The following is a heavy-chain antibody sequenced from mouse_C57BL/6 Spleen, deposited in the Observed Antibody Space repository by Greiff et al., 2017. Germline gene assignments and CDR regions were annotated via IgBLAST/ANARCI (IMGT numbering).Heavy chain of an antibody. J-gene: IGHJ2*01. CDR1: GYTFTSYW. CDR3: TRSHSTGYIDY. Sequence: QVQLKQPVAELVRPGSSVKLSCKASGYTFTSYWMHWVKQRPIQGLEWIGNIDPSDSDTHYNQKFKAKATLTVDKSSSTAYMQLSRLTSADSAVYDGTRSHSTGYIDYWSQGTTLKVSS. V-gene: IGHV1-52*01. D-gene: IGHD3-2*02. CDR2: IDPSDSDT.